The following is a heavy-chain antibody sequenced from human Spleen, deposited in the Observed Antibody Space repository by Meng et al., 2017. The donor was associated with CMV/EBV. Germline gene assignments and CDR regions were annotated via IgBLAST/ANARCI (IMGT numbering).Heavy chain of an antibody. J-gene: IGHJ4*02. CDR1: GYTFTSYY. Sequence: ASVKVSCKASGYTFTSYYMHWVRQTPGQGLEWMGIINPSDGGTSYAQQFQGRVTVTRDTSTSTVYMDLSSLTSEDTAVYYCARDLSESGYESHLFDYWGQGPLVTVSS. CDR2: INPSDGGT. CDR3: ARDLSESGYESHLFDY. V-gene: IGHV1-46*01. D-gene: IGHD5-12*01.